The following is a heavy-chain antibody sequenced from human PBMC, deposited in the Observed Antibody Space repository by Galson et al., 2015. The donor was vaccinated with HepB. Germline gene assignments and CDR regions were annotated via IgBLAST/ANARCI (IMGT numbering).Heavy chain of an antibody. CDR2: ISYDGSNK. CDR3: ARERGWELLGWGAFDI. CDR1: GFTFSSYA. V-gene: IGHV3-30-3*01. Sequence: SLRLSCAASGFTFSSYAMHWVRQAPGKGLEWVAVISYDGSNKYYADSVKGRFTISRDNSKNTLYLQMNSLRAEDTAVYYCARERGWELLGWGAFDIWGQGTMVTVSS. J-gene: IGHJ3*02. D-gene: IGHD1-26*01.